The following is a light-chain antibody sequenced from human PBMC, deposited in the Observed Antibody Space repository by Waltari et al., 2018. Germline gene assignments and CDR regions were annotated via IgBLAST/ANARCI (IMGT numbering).Light chain of an antibody. V-gene: IGLV7-46*01. CDR2: DSF. CDR1: SGPVTSSHY. Sequence: QAVVTQEPSLTVSPGGTVTLTCGSSSGPVTSSHYPYWLQPRPGQAPRTLIYDSFMKHSWTPARSSGSLRGGKAALPLSGAQAEDDADYYCWLAYSGGVVVYGGGTKLAVL. J-gene: IGLJ2*01. CDR3: WLAYSGGVVV.